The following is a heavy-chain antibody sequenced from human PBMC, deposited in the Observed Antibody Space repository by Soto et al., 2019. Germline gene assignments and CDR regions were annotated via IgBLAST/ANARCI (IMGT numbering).Heavy chain of an antibody. V-gene: IGHV4-34*01. CDR3: EATMVRNGRAV. CDR1: GGSFSGYY. D-gene: IGHD3-10*01. CDR2: INHSGST. J-gene: IGHJ6*02. Sequence: PSETLSLTCAVYGGSFSGYYWSWIRQPPGKGLEWIGEINHSGSTNYNPSLKSRVTISVDTSKNQFSLKLSSVTAADTAVYYCEATMVRNGRAVWGQGTTVTVSS.